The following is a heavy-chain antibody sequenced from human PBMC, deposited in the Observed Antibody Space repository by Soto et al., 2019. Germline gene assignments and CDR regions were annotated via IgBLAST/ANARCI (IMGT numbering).Heavy chain of an antibody. D-gene: IGHD4-4*01. CDR3: AKADSNYAGRFSYYYMDV. V-gene: IGHV1-18*01. Sequence: QVQLVQSGTEVKKPGASVKVSCKASGYTLRSYGISWARQAPGQGSEWMGWISGYNGNTHYPQKFQGKVTMTTDTSTSTAYMELRSLRSDDTAVYYCAKADSNYAGRFSYYYMDVWGNGTLVTVSS. CDR2: ISGYNGNT. CDR1: GYTLRSYG. J-gene: IGHJ6*03.